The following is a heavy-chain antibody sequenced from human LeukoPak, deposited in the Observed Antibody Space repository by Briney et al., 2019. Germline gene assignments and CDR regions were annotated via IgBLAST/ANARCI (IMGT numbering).Heavy chain of an antibody. J-gene: IGHJ3*01. Sequence: ASVTVSCKASGYTFTSYGISWVRQAPGQGLKWMGWISAYNGNANYAQKLQGRVTMTTDTSTSTAYMELRSLRSDDTAGYYCACLVGRLGDAFDYWGQGTMVTVSS. CDR3: ACLVGRLGDAFDY. CDR1: GYTFTSYG. D-gene: IGHD1-26*01. V-gene: IGHV1-18*01. CDR2: ISAYNGNA.